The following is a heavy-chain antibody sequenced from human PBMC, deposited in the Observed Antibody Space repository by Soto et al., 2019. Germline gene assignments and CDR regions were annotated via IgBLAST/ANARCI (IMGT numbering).Heavy chain of an antibody. J-gene: IGHJ4*02. CDR1: GGTFSSYA. V-gene: IGHV1-69*06. CDR2: IIPIFGTA. Sequence: SVKVSCKASGGTFSSYAISWVRQAPGQGLEWMGGIIPIFGTANYAQKFQGRVTITADKSTSTAYMELSSLRSEDTAVYYCARDFSGYDPFDYWGQGTLVTAPQ. D-gene: IGHD5-12*01. CDR3: ARDFSGYDPFDY.